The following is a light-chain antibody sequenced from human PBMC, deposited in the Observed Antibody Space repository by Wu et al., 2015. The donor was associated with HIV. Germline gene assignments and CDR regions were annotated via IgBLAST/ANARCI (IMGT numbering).Light chain of an antibody. Sequence: DIQMTQSPSSLSASVGDRVTITCRASQSISSYLNWYQQKPGKAPKLLIFTASSLQSGVPSRFSGSGSGTDFTLTISSLQPEDFATYFCQQSHSIPRSFGQGTKLEIK. CDR3: QQSHSIPRS. J-gene: IGKJ2*03. CDR1: QSISSY. CDR2: TAS. V-gene: IGKV1-39*01.